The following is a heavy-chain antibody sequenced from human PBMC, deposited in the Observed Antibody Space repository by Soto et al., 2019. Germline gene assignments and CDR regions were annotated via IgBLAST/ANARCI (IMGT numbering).Heavy chain of an antibody. CDR2: ISGSGGST. V-gene: IGHV3-23*01. J-gene: IGHJ4*02. D-gene: IGHD2-15*01. CDR3: AIKNGYCSGGSCREVVDY. Sequence: GGSLRLSCAASGFTFSSYAMSWVRQAPGKGLEWVSAISGSGGSTYYADSVKGRFTISRDNSKNTLYLQMNSLRAEDTAVYYCAIKNGYCSGGSCREVVDYWGQGTLVTVSS. CDR1: GFTFSSYA.